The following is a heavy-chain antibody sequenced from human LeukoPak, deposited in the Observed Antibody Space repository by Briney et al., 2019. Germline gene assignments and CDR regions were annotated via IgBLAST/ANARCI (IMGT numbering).Heavy chain of an antibody. J-gene: IGHJ2*01. V-gene: IGHV3-23*01. CDR1: GLTFSRSA. D-gene: IGHD3-10*01. Sequence: PGGSLRLSCAASGLTFSRSAMSWVRQAPGKGLEWVKFISGNGGSIYYADSVKGRFPISRHYSKNTLYLDMNRLRAEDTAVYYCAKDGRRGQIEDRYFDLWGRGTLVTVSS. CDR3: AKDGRRGQIEDRYFDL. CDR2: ISGNGGSI.